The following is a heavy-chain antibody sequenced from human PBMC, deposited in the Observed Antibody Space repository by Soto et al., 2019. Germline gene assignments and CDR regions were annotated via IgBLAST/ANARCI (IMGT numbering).Heavy chain of an antibody. Sequence: SGPTLVNPTETLTLTCTVSGFSPSNARMGVSWIREPPGKAPEWLAHIFSNDEKSYSTSLRSRLTISKDTSKSQVVLTMTNMDPADTAAYYCARITYDFWSGYYTFDPWGQGTRVTVSS. J-gene: IGHJ5*02. CDR2: IFSNDEK. D-gene: IGHD3-3*01. CDR3: ARITYDFWSGYYTFDP. V-gene: IGHV2-26*01. CDR1: GFSPSNARMG.